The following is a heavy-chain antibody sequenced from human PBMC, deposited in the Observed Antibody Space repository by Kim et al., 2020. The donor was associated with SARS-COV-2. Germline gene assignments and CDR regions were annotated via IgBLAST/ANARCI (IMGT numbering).Heavy chain of an antibody. V-gene: IGHV3-48*02. CDR2: ISSSSSTI. J-gene: IGHJ6*02. D-gene: IGHD6-19*01. CDR1: GFTFSSYS. Sequence: GGSLRLSCAASGFTFSSYSMNWVRQAPGKGLEWVSYISSSSSTIYYADSVKGRVTISRDNAKNSLYLQMNSLRDEDTAVYYCARDTYSSGWYGVYGMDVWGQGTTVTVSS. CDR3: ARDTYSSGWYGVYGMDV.